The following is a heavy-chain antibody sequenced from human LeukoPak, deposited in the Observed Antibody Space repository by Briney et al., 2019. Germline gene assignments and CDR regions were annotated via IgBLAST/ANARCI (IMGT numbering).Heavy chain of an antibody. CDR2: ISYDGSNK. CDR3: ASGDDYYDSSGYIDY. J-gene: IGHJ4*02. Sequence: GSLRLSCAASEFTFSSYTMHWVRQAPGKGLEWVAVISYDGSNKYYADSVKGRFTISRDNAKNSLYLQMNSLRAEDTAVYYCASGDDYYDSSGYIDYWGQGTLVTVSS. CDR1: EFTFSSYT. V-gene: IGHV3-30*04. D-gene: IGHD3-22*01.